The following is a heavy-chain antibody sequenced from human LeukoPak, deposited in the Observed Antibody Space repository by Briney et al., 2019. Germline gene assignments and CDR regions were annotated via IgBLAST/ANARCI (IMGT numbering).Heavy chain of an antibody. CDR1: GITLNNYG. Sequence: HTGGSLRLSCAVSGITLNNYGMTWVRQAPGKGLEWVAGISDSGGSTKYADSVKGRSTISRDNPKNTLYLQMNSLRAEDTAVYFCAKRGVVIRVILVGFHKEAYYFESWGQGALVTVSS. CDR3: AKRGVVIRVILVGFHKEAYYFES. D-gene: IGHD3/OR15-3a*01. CDR2: ISDSGGST. V-gene: IGHV3-23*01. J-gene: IGHJ4*02.